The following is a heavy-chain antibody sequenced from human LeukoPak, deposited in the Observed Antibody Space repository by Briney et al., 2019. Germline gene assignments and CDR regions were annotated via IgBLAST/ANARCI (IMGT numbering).Heavy chain of an antibody. V-gene: IGHV4-39*01. J-gene: IGHJ4*02. CDR1: GGSISSSSYY. D-gene: IGHD3-9*01. CDR2: IYYSGST. CDR3: ARLYQCCILTGCYYFDY. Sequence: SETLSLTCTLSGGSISSSSYYWGWIRQPPGKGLELIGSIYYSGSTYYNPSLKSRVTISVDTSKNQFSLKLSSVTAADTAVYYCARLYQCCILTGCYYFDYWGQGTLVTVSS.